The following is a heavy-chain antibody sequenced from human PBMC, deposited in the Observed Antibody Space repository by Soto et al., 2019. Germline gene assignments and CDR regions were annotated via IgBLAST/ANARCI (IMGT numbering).Heavy chain of an antibody. CDR2: IIPIFGTP. V-gene: IGHV1-69*13. CDR1: GGTFSSYT. CDR3: ARDLRLVIAAAGAEPGPDPAYYYYGMDV. Sequence: GASVKVSCKASGGTFSSYTISWVRQAPGHGLEWMGGIIPIFGTPDYAQKFQGRVTITADESTSTAYMELSSLRSDDTAVYYCARDLRLVIAAAGAEPGPDPAYYYYGMDVWGQGTTVTVSS. D-gene: IGHD6-13*01. J-gene: IGHJ6*02.